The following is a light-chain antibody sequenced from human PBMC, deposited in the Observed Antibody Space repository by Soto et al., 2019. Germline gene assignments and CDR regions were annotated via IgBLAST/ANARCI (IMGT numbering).Light chain of an antibody. J-gene: IGKJ3*01. V-gene: IGKV3-11*01. CDR2: DAS. Sequence: EIVLTQSPATLSLSPGERDTLSCRASQSVSSYLAWYQQKPGQAPRLLIYDASNRATGIPARFSGSGSGPDFSLTISSLEPEDFAVYYCKQRSNWPPVFTFGPGTKVDIK. CDR3: KQRSNWPPVFT. CDR1: QSVSSY.